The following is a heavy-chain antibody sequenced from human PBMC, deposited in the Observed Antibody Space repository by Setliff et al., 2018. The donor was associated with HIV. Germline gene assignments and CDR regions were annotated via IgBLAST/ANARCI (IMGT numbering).Heavy chain of an antibody. CDR2: INTNTGNP. Sequence: ASVKVSCKASGYTFTRYAIHWVRQAPGQGLEWMGYINTNTGNPTYAQGFTGRFVFSVDTPVSTAYLQIFSLKAEDTAVYYCTRDHTPPPNYDFWSGQIDLRNIFYYMDVWGTGSPVTVSS. D-gene: IGHD3-3*01. CDR1: GYTFTRYA. CDR3: TRDHTPPPNYDFWSGQIDLRNIFYYMDV. J-gene: IGHJ6*03. V-gene: IGHV7-4-1*01.